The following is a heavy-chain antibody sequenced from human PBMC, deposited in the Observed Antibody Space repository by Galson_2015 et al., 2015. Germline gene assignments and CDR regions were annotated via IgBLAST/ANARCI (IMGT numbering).Heavy chain of an antibody. J-gene: IGHJ4*02. CDR2: IIPIFGIA. CDR1: GYTFTSYG. CDR3: ARDHGGTGYFDY. V-gene: IGHV1-69*10. D-gene: IGHD3/OR15-3a*01. Sequence: SVKVSCKASGYTFTSYGISWVRQAPGQGLEWMGGIIPIFGIANYAQKFQGRVTITADKSTSTAYMELGSLRSEDTAVYYCARDHGGTGYFDYWGQGTLVTVSS.